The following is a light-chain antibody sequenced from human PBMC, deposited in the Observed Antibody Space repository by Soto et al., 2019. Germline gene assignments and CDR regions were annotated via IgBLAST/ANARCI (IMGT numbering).Light chain of an antibody. CDR1: SSDVGVYNY. Sequence: QSALTQPASVSGSPGQSITISCTGTSSDVGVYNYVSWYQQHPGKAPKLMIYDVSNRPSGVSSRFSGSKSGNTASLTISGLQAEDEADYYCSSYTTSSTVLFGGGTKLTFL. V-gene: IGLV2-14*01. J-gene: IGLJ2*01. CDR2: DVS. CDR3: SSYTTSSTVL.